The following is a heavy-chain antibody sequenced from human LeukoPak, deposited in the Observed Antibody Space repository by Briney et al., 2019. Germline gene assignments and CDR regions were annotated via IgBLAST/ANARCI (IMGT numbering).Heavy chain of an antibody. J-gene: IGHJ1*01. Sequence: SVKVSCKASGGTFSSYAISWVRQAPGQGLEWMGRIIPILGIANYAQKFQGRVTITADKSTSTAYMELSSLRSEDTAVYYCASSGRGGESGYYFQHWGQGTLVTVSS. CDR3: ASSGRGGESGYYFQH. CDR1: GGTFSSYA. V-gene: IGHV1-69*04. CDR2: IIPILGIA. D-gene: IGHD2-21*01.